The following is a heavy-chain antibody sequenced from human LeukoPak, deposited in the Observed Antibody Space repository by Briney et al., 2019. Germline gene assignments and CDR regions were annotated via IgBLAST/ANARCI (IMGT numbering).Heavy chain of an antibody. J-gene: IGHJ5*02. CDR1: GGSISSYY. CDR3: ARGMTTLTTHGFDP. V-gene: IGHV4-4*07. CDR2: IYTSGST. Sequence: SETLSLTCTVSGGSISSYYWSWIRQPAGKGLEWIGRIYTSGSTNYNPSLKSRVTMSVDTSKNQFSLKLSSVTAADTAVYYCARGMTTLTTHGFDPWGQGTLVTVSS. D-gene: IGHD4-4*01.